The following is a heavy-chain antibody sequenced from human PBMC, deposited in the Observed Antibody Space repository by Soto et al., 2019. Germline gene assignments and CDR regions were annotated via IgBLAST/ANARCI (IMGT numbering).Heavy chain of an antibody. CDR1: DDSISSGNKY. D-gene: IGHD3-16*01. Sequence: SETLSLTGTVSDDSISSGNKYWSWIRQPPGHGWEWIGYIFSSGAAYYNPSLKSRLTMSLDASQDQFSLKINSLTDADTAVYFCARVRSPFDYYYAMEEWEQGTTVTVSS. V-gene: IGHV4-30-4*01. CDR2: IFSSGAA. CDR3: ARVRSPFDYYYAMEE. J-gene: IGHJ6*01.